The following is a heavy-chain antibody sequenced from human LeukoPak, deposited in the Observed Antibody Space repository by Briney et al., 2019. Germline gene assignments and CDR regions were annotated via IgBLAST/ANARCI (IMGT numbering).Heavy chain of an antibody. CDR3: ASRYCSSTSCSYC. J-gene: IGHJ4*02. D-gene: IGHD2-2*01. V-gene: IGHV3-53*01. CDR2: IYSGGST. Sequence: GGSLRLSCAASGFTVSSNYMSWVRQAPGKGLEWVSVIYSGGSTYYADSVKGRFTISRDNSKNTLYLQMNSLRAEDTAVYYCASRYCSSTSCSYCWGQGTLVTVSS. CDR1: GFTVSSNY.